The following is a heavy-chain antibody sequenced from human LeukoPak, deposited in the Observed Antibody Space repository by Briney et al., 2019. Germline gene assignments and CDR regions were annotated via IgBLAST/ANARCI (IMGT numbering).Heavy chain of an antibody. CDR1: GYTFTSYG. CDR2: ISAYNGNT. V-gene: IGHV1-18*01. CDR3: ARAVVVVPWYYYYMDV. D-gene: IGHD2-2*01. J-gene: IGHJ6*03. Sequence: ASVKVSCKASGYTFTSYGISWVRQAPGQGLEWMGWISAYNGNTNYAQKLQGRVTMTTDTSTSTAYMELRSLRSDDTAVYYCARAVVVVPWYYYYMDVWGKGTTVTVSS.